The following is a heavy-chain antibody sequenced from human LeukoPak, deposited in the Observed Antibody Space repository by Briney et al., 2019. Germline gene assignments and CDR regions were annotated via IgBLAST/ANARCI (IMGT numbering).Heavy chain of an antibody. V-gene: IGHV3-30*02. J-gene: IGHJ1*01. CDR2: IWYDGSNK. CDR1: GFTFSSYG. CDR3: AVYGDYGYFQH. D-gene: IGHD4-17*01. Sequence: GGSLRLSCAASGFTFSSYGMHWVRQAPGKGLEWVAVIWYDGSNKYYADSVKGRFTISRDNSKNTLYLQMNSLRAEDTAVYYCAVYGDYGYFQHWGQGTLVTVSS.